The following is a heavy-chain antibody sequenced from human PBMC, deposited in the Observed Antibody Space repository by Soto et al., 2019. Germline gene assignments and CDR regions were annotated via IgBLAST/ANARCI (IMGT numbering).Heavy chain of an antibody. CDR1: GFTFSSYA. V-gene: IGHV3-23*01. CDR3: AIHTSRSY. CDR2: ISCSGGST. D-gene: IGHD2-2*01. J-gene: IGHJ4*02. Sequence: EVQLLESGGVLVQPGGSLRLSCAASGFTFSSYAMSWVRQAPWKGLEWVSAISCSGGSTYYADAVKGRFTISSDNSKNALYLPMNSLGAEETAVYYCAIHTSRSYWGQGTLVTVSS.